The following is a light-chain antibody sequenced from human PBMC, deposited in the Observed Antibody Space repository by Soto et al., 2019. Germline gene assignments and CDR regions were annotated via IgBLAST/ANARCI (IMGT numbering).Light chain of an antibody. Sequence: QSVLSQPPSASGSPGQSVTIACTVTSSDVGGYDYVSWYQQHPGKAPKLMIYEVSKRPSGVPDRFSGSKSGNTASLTVSGLQAEDEADYYCSSYAGSSTSVFGTGTKV. CDR2: EVS. CDR3: SSYAGSSTSV. CDR1: SSDVGGYDY. V-gene: IGLV2-8*01. J-gene: IGLJ1*01.